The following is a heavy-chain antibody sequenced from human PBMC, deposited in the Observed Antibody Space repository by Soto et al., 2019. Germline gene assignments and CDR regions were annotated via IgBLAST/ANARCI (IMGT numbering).Heavy chain of an antibody. CDR2: VNPSSGNT. CDR3: ARASMYIWNDH. D-gene: IGHD1-20*01. CDR1: GYTFTTYD. V-gene: IGHV1-8*01. Sequence: QVQLVQSGAEVKRPGASVKVSCEASGYTFTTYDINWVRQASGQGLEWMGCVNPSSGNTVYAQKFHGRVTMTRDTSISTAYMERSSLKSDYTAIYYCARASMYIWNDHWGQGTLVTVSS. J-gene: IGHJ5*02.